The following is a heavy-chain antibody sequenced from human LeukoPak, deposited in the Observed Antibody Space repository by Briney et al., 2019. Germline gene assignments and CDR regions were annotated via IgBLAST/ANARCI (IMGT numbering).Heavy chain of an antibody. CDR3: ARDLYRLIAAAGTAWVVNY. CDR2: IYHSGST. J-gene: IGHJ4*02. CDR1: GYSISSGYY. D-gene: IGHD6-13*01. V-gene: IGHV4-38-2*02. Sequence: SETLSLTCTVSGYSISSGYYWGWIRQPPGKGLEWIGSIYHSGSTYYNPSLKSRVTISVDTSKNQFSLKLKSVTAADTAVYYCARDLYRLIAAAGTAWVVNYWGQGTLVTVSS.